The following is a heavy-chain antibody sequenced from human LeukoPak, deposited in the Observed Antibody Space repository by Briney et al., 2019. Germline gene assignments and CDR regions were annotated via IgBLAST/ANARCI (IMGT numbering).Heavy chain of an antibody. CDR1: GFTFSSYA. D-gene: IGHD2-2*01. J-gene: IGHJ3*02. V-gene: IGHV3-23*01. Sequence: GGSLRLSCAASGFTFSSYAMSWVRQAPGKGLEWVSAISGSGGSTYYADSVKGRFTISRDNSKNTPYLQMNSLRAEDTAVYYCAKRGYCSSTSCYRRGDAFDIWGQGTMVTVSS. CDR2: ISGSGGST. CDR3: AKRGYCSSTSCYRRGDAFDI.